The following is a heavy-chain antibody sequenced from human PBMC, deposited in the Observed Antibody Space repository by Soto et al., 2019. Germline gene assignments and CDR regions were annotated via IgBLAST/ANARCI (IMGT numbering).Heavy chain of an antibody. Sequence: QVQLVQSGAEVKKPGSSVKVSCKASGGTFSSYAISWVRQAPGQGLEWMGGIIPIFGTPDYAQKFQGRVTSTADESTGTAYMELSSLRSEGTAVYYCAFTLSADSSCGMDVWGQGATVTVSS. V-gene: IGHV1-69*12. CDR1: GGTFSSYA. J-gene: IGHJ6*02. CDR3: AFTLSADSSCGMDV. D-gene: IGHD3-16*01. CDR2: IIPIFGTP.